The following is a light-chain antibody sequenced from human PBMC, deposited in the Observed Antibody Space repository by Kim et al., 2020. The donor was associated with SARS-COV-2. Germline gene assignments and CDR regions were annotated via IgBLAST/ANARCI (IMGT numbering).Light chain of an antibody. CDR2: DAS. V-gene: IGKV1-33*01. CDR1: QDIITS. J-gene: IGKJ5*01. CDR3: QQYDNLPI. Sequence: DIQLTQSPSSLSASVGDRVTIFCQASQDIITSLHWYQQKPGQAPKLLIYDASNLETGVPSRFSGAGSGTHFTFTITGLQPEDFGTYYWQQYDNLPIFGQGTRLEIK.